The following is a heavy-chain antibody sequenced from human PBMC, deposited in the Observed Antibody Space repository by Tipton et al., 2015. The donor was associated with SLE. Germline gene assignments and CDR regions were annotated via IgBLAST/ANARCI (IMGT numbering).Heavy chain of an antibody. V-gene: IGHV3-30*02. CDR1: GFTFSNYG. Sequence: SLRLSCAASGFTFSNYGMHWVRQAPGKGLEWVAFIQYHGSNKYYADSVKGRFTISRDNSKNTLYLQMNSLRAEDTAVYYCAKEGGGYEDAFDIWGQGTMVSVSS. CDR3: AKEGGGYEDAFDI. D-gene: IGHD5-24*01. CDR2: IQYHGSNK. J-gene: IGHJ3*02.